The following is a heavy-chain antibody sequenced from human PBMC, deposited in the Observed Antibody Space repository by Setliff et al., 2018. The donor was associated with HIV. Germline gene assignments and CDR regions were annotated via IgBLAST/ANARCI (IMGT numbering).Heavy chain of an antibody. D-gene: IGHD5-12*01. V-gene: IGHV1-46*01. CDR1: GYTFTSYH. CDR2: INPSGGST. J-gene: IGHJ4*02. Sequence: ASVKVSCKASGYTFTSYHIHWVRQAPGQGLEWMGVINPSGGSTSYAQKFQGRVTMTRGTSTGTVFTELSGLRFEDTAMYYCARVGERWLQFYYFDNWGQGTLVTVSS. CDR3: ARVGERWLQFYYFDN.